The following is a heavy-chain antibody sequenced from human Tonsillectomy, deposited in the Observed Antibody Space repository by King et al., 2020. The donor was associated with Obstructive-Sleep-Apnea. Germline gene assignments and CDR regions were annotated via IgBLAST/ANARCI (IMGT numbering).Heavy chain of an antibody. V-gene: IGHV4-39*01. J-gene: IGHJ4*02. CDR1: GASVSSTNYY. CDR3: AGRRGGAGSGWNNLGDS. Sequence: LQLQESGPGLVKTSETLSLTCTVSSVSGASVSSTNYYWGWIRQAPGKGLQWIGSFSSGESPSYNPSLRSRVTISFASSRTQFSLNLTSVSAADTARYYWAGRRGGAGSGWNNLGDSWGQGTLVTVSS. CDR2: FSSGESP. D-gene: IGHD6-19*01.